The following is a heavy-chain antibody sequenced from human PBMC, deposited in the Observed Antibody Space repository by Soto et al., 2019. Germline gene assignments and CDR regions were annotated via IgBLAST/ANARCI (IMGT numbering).Heavy chain of an antibody. Sequence: QVQLVQSGAEVKKPGSSVKVSCKASGGTFSSYAISWVRQAPGQGLEWMGGIIPIFGTANYAQKFQGRVTITADESTSTAYMELSSLRSEDTAVYYCARDLRRVRGVITSYYYYGMDVWGQGTTVTVSS. CDR1: GGTFSSYA. J-gene: IGHJ6*02. V-gene: IGHV1-69*12. CDR2: IIPIFGTA. D-gene: IGHD3-10*01. CDR3: ARDLRRVRGVITSYYYYGMDV.